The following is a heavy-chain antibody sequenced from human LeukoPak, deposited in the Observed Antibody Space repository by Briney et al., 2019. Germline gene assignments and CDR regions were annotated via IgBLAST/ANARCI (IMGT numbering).Heavy chain of an antibody. Sequence: PGGSLRLSCAASGFTFSSYAMHWVRQAPGKGLEWVAVISYDGSNNYYADSVKGRFTISRDNSKNTLYLQMNSLRAEDTAVYYCAREAYYYDSSGYLYYYGMDVWGQGTTVTVSS. CDR1: GFTFSSYA. CDR3: AREAYYYDSSGYLYYYGMDV. V-gene: IGHV3-30-3*01. D-gene: IGHD3-22*01. J-gene: IGHJ6*02. CDR2: ISYDGSNN.